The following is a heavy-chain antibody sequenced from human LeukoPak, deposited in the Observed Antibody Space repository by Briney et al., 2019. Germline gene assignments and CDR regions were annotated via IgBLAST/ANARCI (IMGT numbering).Heavy chain of an antibody. CDR1: GFTLSSYA. D-gene: IGHD2-21*02. CDR2: ISYDGSNK. CDR3: ARAWRYCGGDCYSLPFDY. J-gene: IGHJ4*02. V-gene: IGHV3-30-3*01. Sequence: PGGSLRLSCAASGFTLSSYAMHWVRQAPGKGLEWVAVISYDGSNKYYADSVKGRFTISRDNSKNTLYLQMNSLRAEDTAVYYCARAWRYCGGDCYSLPFDYWGQGTLVNVSS.